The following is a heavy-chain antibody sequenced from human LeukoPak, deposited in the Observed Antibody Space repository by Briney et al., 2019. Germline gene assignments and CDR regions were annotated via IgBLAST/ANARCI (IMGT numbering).Heavy chain of an antibody. Sequence: GGSLRLSCAASGFTFSSYAMSWVRQAPGKGLEWVSAISGSGGSTYYADSVKGRFTISRDNAKNSLYLQMNSLRAEDTAVYYCARDRGYSSLTDYWGQGTLVTVSS. CDR1: GFTFSSYA. D-gene: IGHD6-19*01. J-gene: IGHJ4*02. V-gene: IGHV3-23*01. CDR3: ARDRGYSSLTDY. CDR2: ISGSGGST.